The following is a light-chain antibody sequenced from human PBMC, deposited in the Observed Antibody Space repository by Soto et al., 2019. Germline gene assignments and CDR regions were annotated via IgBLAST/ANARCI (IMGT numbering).Light chain of an antibody. CDR1: SSDVGGFNY. CDR3: SSYTSSNTLV. V-gene: IGLV2-14*01. Sequence: QSALTQPASVSGSPGQSITISCTGTSSDVGGFNYVSWYQHHPGKVPKLMIYEVSNQPSGVSNRFSGSKSGNTASLTISGLQAEDEGDYYCSSYTSSNTLVFGRGTKLTVL. CDR2: EVS. J-gene: IGLJ2*01.